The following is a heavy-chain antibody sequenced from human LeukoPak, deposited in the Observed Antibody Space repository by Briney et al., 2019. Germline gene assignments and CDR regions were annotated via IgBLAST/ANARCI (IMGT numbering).Heavy chain of an antibody. V-gene: IGHV4-30-2*01. Sequence: SETLSLTCTVSGGSISSGGYYWSWIRQPPGKGLEWIGYIYHSGSTYYNPSLKSRVTISVDTSKNQFSLKLSSVTAADTAVYYCARQSGSYSYFDYWGQGTLVTVSS. CDR3: ARQSGSYSYFDY. CDR1: GGSISSGGYY. J-gene: IGHJ4*02. CDR2: IYHSGST. D-gene: IGHD3-10*01.